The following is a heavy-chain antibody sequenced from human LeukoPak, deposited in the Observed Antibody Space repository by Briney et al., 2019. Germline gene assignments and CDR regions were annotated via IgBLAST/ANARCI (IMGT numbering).Heavy chain of an antibody. D-gene: IGHD3-10*01. CDR1: GGSXSSYY. V-gene: IGHV4-59*01. CDR2: IYYSGST. CDR3: ARSYGSGSCPLHMDV. Sequence: XXSLTXXVXGGSXSSYYWSWIRQPPGKGLEWIGYIYYSGSTNYNPSLKSRVTISVDTSKNQFSLKLSSVTAADTAVYYCARSYGSGSCPLHMDVWGQGTTVTVSS. J-gene: IGHJ6*02.